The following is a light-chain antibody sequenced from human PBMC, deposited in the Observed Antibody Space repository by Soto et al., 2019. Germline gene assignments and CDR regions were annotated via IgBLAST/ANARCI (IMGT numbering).Light chain of an antibody. V-gene: IGKV3-20*01. J-gene: IGKJ2*03. CDR3: HCHQFIGSRIYS. CDR2: GGS. CDR1: QTVTSTY. Sequence: EIVLTQSPGTLSLSPGERATLSCRASQTVTSTYLAWYQQRPGQSPRLIIYGGSTRATGFPGRFSGGGSGTDFTLTIDRLEPEDPAVYYCHCHQFIGSRIYSFGQGTKLEI.